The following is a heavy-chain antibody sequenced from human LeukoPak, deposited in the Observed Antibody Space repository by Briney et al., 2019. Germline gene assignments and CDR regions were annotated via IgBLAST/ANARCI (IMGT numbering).Heavy chain of an antibody. CDR1: GVSISSYY. D-gene: IGHD3-10*01. Sequence: SETLSLTCTVSGVSISSYYWSWIRQSPGKGLEWTGEINQSGSTNHNPSLKSRVTISVDTSKNQFSLKVSSVTAADTAVYYCARGYGSGFAYWGQGTLVTVSS. J-gene: IGHJ4*02. CDR3: ARGYGSGFAY. V-gene: IGHV4-34*01. CDR2: INQSGST.